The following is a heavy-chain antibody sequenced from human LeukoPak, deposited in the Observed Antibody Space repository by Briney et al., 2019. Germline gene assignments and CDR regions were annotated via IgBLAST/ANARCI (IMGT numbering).Heavy chain of an antibody. J-gene: IGHJ4*02. D-gene: IGHD3-22*01. Sequence: PSETLSLTCTVSGGSISSYYWRWIRQPAGKGLEWIGRIYTSGGTNYNPSPKSRVTTSVEKYKKQVSLKLSSVTAADTAVYYCARDVSTEWLLLNWGQGTLVTVSS. CDR3: ARDVSTEWLLLN. CDR1: GGSISSYY. V-gene: IGHV4-4*07. CDR2: IYTSGGT.